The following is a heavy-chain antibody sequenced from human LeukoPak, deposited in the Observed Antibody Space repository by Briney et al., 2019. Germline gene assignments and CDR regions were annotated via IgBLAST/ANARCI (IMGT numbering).Heavy chain of an antibody. CDR2: INHMGNS. CDR3: ASSPAAVIYYYYMDV. D-gene: IGHD2-2*01. Sequence: SETLSLTCAVYGGSFTGYYWSWIRQPPGKGLEWIGEINHMGNSNYNPSLKSRVTISVDTSKNQFSLKLSSVTAADTAVFYCASSPAAVIYYYYMDVWGKGTTVTVSS. V-gene: IGHV4-34*01. J-gene: IGHJ6*03. CDR1: GGSFTGYY.